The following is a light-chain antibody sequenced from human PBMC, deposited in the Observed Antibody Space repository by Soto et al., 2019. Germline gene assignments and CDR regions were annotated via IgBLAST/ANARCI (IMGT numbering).Light chain of an antibody. CDR2: DVS. V-gene: IGLV2-14*01. Sequence: QSALTQPASVSGSPGQSITISCTGTSSDVGAYNYVSWYQQHPAKAPKLMIYDVSDRPSGVSNRFSGSKSGNTASLTISGLQAEDEADYYCSSYTSSFTVVFGGGTKVTVL. CDR1: SSDVGAYNY. CDR3: SSYTSSFTVV. J-gene: IGLJ2*01.